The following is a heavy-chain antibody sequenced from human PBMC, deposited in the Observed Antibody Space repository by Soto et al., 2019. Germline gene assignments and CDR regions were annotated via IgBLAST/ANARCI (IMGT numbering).Heavy chain of an antibody. V-gene: IGHV3-74*01. CDR1: GFTFSSYW. D-gene: IGHD6-13*01. CDR3: AREEAADGLNDEYFQH. CDR2: INSEGSST. Sequence: EVQLVESGGGLVQPGGSLRLSCAASGFTFSSYWMHWVRQAPGKGLVWVSRINSEGSSTSYADFVKGRFTISRDNAKNLLYLQMNSLRAEDTAVYYCAREEAADGLNDEYFQHWGQGTLVTVFS. J-gene: IGHJ1*01.